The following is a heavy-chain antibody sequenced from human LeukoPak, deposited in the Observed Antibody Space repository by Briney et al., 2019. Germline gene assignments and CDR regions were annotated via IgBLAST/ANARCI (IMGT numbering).Heavy chain of an antibody. J-gene: IGHJ4*02. CDR2: ISSSSTYI. D-gene: IGHD6-19*01. CDR3: ASPPRGWSDFDY. Sequence: PGRSLRLSCAASGFTFTSYTMNWVRQAPGKGLEWVSSISSSSTYIDYADSVKGRFTISRDNLENSLYLQMNSLRAEDTAVYYCASPPRGWSDFDYWGQGTLVTVSS. V-gene: IGHV3-21*01. CDR1: GFTFTSYT.